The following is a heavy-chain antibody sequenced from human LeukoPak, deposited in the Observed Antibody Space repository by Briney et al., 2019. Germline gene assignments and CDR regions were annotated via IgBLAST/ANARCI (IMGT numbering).Heavy chain of an antibody. D-gene: IGHD6-19*01. CDR3: VKITSSSGGDY. J-gene: IGHJ4*02. CDR2: ISSNGGST. CDR1: GFTFSSYA. Sequence: PGGSLRLSCSASGFTFSSYAMYWVRQAPGKGLEYVSGISSNGGSTYYADSAKGRFTISRDNSKNTLYLQMSSLRAEDTAVCYCVKITSSSGGDYWGQGTLVTVSS. V-gene: IGHV3-64D*09.